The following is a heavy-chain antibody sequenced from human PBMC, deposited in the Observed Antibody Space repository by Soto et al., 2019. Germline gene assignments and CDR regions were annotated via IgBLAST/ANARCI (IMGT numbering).Heavy chain of an antibody. V-gene: IGHV1-18*01. J-gene: IGHJ4*02. CDR3: ARDLDGSGSYYTDY. CDR2: ISAYNGNT. Sequence: QVQLVQSGAEVKKPGASVKVSCKASGYMFVTYGINWVRQAPGQGLEWMGWISAYNGNTKYAQNLQGRVTMTTDASTSTASMDMRSLSSDDTAVYYCARDLDGSGSYYTDYWGPGTLVTVSA. D-gene: IGHD3-10*01. CDR1: GYMFVTYG.